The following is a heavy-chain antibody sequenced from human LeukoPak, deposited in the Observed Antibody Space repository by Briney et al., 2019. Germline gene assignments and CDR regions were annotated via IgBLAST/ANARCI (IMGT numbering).Heavy chain of an antibody. D-gene: IGHD4-17*01. CDR1: GGSISSHY. Sequence: ADTLSLPCTVCGGSISSHYWIWIRQPPGKGMEWIGYIYYSGSTNYNPSLKSRVTISVDTSKNQFSLKLSSVTAADTAVYYCARASLVTTFDPWGQGTLVTASS. V-gene: IGHV4-59*11. CDR3: ARASLVTTFDP. J-gene: IGHJ5*02. CDR2: IYYSGST.